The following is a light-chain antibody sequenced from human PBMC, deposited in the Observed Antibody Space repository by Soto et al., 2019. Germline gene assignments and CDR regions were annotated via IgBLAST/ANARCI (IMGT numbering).Light chain of an antibody. CDR3: AAWDDSLNAYV. Sequence: QAVLSQPRSATVTTGQTVTISCSGSSSNIGSNHVYWYQQVSGTAPKLLIFGNNQRPSGVPDRFSGSKSGTSASLAISGLRSDDEADYYCAAWDDSLNAYVFAAGTKVTVL. CDR1: SSNIGSNH. J-gene: IGLJ1*01. CDR2: GNN. V-gene: IGLV1-47*02.